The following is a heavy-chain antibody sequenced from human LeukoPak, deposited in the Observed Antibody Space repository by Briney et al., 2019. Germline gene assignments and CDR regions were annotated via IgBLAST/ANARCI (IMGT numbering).Heavy chain of an antibody. D-gene: IGHD3-10*01. CDR3: ATRAYYSVSGSYHWFDP. J-gene: IGHJ5*02. Sequence: GESLKISCKGSGYSFTSYWIGWVRQMPGKGLELMGIIYPSDSDTRYSPSFQGHVTISADKSINTAYLQWSSLKASDTAMYYCATRAYYSVSGSYHWFDPWGQGTLVTVSS. CDR1: GYSFTSYW. V-gene: IGHV5-51*01. CDR2: IYPSDSDT.